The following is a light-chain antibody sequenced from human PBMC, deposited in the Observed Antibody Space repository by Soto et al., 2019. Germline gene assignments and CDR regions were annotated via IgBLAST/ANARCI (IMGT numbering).Light chain of an antibody. CDR2: DDD. Sequence: QSVLTQPPSVSAAPGQKVTISCSGSSSNIGNNYVSWYQQLPGTAPKLLIYDDDKRPSGIPDRFSGSKSGTSATLGITELQTGDEADYYCGTWDSSLSAYVFGTGTEVTVL. CDR1: SSNIGNNY. V-gene: IGLV1-51*01. J-gene: IGLJ1*01. CDR3: GTWDSSLSAYV.